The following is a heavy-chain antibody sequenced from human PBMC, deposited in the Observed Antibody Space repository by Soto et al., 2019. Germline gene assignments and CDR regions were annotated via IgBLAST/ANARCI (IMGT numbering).Heavy chain of an antibody. V-gene: IGHV3-23*01. Sequence: GGSLRLSCAASGFTFSSYAMSWVRQAPGKGLEWVSAISGSGGSTYYADSVKGRFTISRDNSKNTLYLQMNSLRAEDTAVYYCAKAPMVRGVIMSDYWGQGTLVTVSS. D-gene: IGHD3-10*01. J-gene: IGHJ4*02. CDR1: GFTFSSYA. CDR3: AKAPMVRGVIMSDY. CDR2: ISGSGGST.